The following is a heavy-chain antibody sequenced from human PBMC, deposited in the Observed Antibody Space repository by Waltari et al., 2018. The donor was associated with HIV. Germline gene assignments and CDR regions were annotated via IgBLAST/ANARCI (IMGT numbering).Heavy chain of an antibody. CDR1: GGSFSGYY. J-gene: IGHJ4*02. Sequence: QVQLQQWGAGLLKPSETLSLTCAVYGGSFSGYYWSWIRQPPGKGLEWMGEINHSGSNNYNPSLKSRVTISVDTSKNQFSLKLSSVTAADTAVYYCARGRRNYFDYWGQGTLVTVSS. CDR3: ARGRRNYFDY. CDR2: INHSGSN. V-gene: IGHV4-34*01.